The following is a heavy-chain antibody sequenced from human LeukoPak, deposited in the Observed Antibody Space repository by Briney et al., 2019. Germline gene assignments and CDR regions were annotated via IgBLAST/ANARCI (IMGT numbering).Heavy chain of an antibody. V-gene: IGHV1-69*05. Sequence: SVKVSCKASGGTFSSYAISWVRQAPGQGLEWMGGIIPIFGTANYAQKFQGRVTITTDESMSTAYMELSSLRSEDTAVYYCASRDTYCSGGSCYSDFDYWGQGTLVTVSS. CDR1: GGTFSSYA. CDR3: ASRDTYCSGGSCYSDFDY. D-gene: IGHD2-15*01. CDR2: IIPIFGTA. J-gene: IGHJ4*02.